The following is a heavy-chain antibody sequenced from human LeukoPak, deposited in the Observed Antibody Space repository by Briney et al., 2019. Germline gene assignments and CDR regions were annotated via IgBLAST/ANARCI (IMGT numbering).Heavy chain of an antibody. D-gene: IGHD3-22*01. CDR2: INHSGST. Sequence: GSLRLSCEASGFTFSTFALIWVRQPPGKGLEWIGEINHSGSTNYNPSLKSRVTISVDTSKNQFSLKLSSVTAADTAVYYCAAKWLLLLNWFDPWGQGTLVTVSS. CDR1: GFTFSTFA. V-gene: IGHV4-34*08. J-gene: IGHJ5*02. CDR3: AAKWLLLLNWFDP.